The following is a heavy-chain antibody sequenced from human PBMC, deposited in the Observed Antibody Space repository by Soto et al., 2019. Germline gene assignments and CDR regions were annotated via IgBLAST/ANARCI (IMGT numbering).Heavy chain of an antibody. CDR3: AKSHGYSVSSGNYFDF. V-gene: IGHV3-9*01. D-gene: IGHD1-26*01. Sequence: EVQLVESGGGLVQPGRSLRLSCAASGFTFDDYAIHWVRQGPGKGLEWVSGISWNSGKTGYADSVKGRFTISRDNAKNCLYLQMNSLRAEDTAFYYCAKSHGYSVSSGNYFDFWGQGTLVTVSA. J-gene: IGHJ4*02. CDR1: GFTFDDYA. CDR2: ISWNSGKT.